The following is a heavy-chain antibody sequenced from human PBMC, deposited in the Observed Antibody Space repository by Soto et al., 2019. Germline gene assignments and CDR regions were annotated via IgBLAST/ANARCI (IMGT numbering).Heavy chain of an antibody. D-gene: IGHD3-10*01. CDR1: GGTFGNLG. J-gene: IGHJ5*01. CDR2: TIPIFDTP. V-gene: IGHV1-69*01. CDR3: ARDREDGSGTKYNWFDS. Sequence: QMQLVQSGAEVKKPGSSVKVSCKASGGTFGNLGISWLRQAPGQGLEWMGGTIPIFDTPHYAEKFRDRLTVTADATSTASMELTSLSSEDSATYYCARDREDGSGTKYNWFDSWGQGTLVTVSS.